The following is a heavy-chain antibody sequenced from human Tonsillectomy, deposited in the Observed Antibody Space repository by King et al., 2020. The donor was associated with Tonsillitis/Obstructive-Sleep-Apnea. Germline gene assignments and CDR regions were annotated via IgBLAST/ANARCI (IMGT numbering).Heavy chain of an antibody. CDR1: GFTFSTYA. D-gene: IGHD6-19*01. J-gene: IGHJ5*02. CDR2: ISGSNGGT. V-gene: IGHV3-23*04. Sequence: VQLVESGGGLVQPGGSLRLSCVSSGFTFSTYAMTWVRQAPGKGPEWFSGISGSNGGTYYPDSVKGRFTISRDNSKNTLYLQMNSLRADDTALYYCAKDFAAVTGDPGSWGQGTLVTVSS. CDR3: AKDFAAVTGDPGS.